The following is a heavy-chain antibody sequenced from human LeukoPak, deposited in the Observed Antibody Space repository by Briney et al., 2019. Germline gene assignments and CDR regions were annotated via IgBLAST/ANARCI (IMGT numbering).Heavy chain of an antibody. Sequence: PSETLSLTSAVYGESFSGCYWSWIRRPPGNGLEWIGEINHSGSTNYNPSLKSRVSISVDTSKSQFSLNVRSVTAADTAVYYCATGIYNDYRRRQGNWFDPWDQGTLVTVSS. V-gene: IGHV4-34*01. J-gene: IGHJ5*02. CDR2: INHSGST. D-gene: IGHD3-16*01. CDR3: ATGIYNDYRRRQGNWFDP. CDR1: GESFSGCY.